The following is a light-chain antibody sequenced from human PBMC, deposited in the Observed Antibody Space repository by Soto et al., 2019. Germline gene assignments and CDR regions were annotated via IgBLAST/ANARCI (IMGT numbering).Light chain of an antibody. CDR3: QQRSNWPWT. Sequence: EIVMTQSPATLSVSPGERATLSCRASQSVSRNLAWHQQKPGQTPRLLIYDASNRATGIPARFSGSGSGTDFTLTISSLEPEDFAVYYCQQRSNWPWTFGQGTKVDIK. CDR1: QSVSRN. J-gene: IGKJ1*01. CDR2: DAS. V-gene: IGKV3-11*01.